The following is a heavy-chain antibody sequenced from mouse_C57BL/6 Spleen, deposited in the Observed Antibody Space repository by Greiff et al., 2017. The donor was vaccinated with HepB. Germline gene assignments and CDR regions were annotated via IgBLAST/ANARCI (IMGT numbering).Heavy chain of an antibody. CDR3: ARHYYYGSSSYYFDY. J-gene: IGHJ2*01. CDR1: GFTFSSYT. Sequence: EVKLMESGGGLVKPGGSLKLSCAASGFTFSSYTMSWVRQTPEKRLEWVATISGGGGNTYYPDSVKGRFTISRDNAKNTLYLQMSSLRSEDTALYYCARHYYYGSSSYYFDYWGQGTTLTGSS. CDR2: ISGGGGNT. V-gene: IGHV5-9*01. D-gene: IGHD1-1*01.